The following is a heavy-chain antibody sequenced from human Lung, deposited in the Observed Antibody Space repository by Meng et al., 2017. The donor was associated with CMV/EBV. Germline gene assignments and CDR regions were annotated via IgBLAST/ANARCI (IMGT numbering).Heavy chain of an antibody. V-gene: IGHV3-48*03. D-gene: IGHD2/OR15-2a*01. Sequence: GGSXRLXCAASGFALSYYEMNGVRQAPGKGLEWISYISAPGSIIYYAESVKGRFTISRDNARDSLYLQMDNLRAEDTAVYYCAREREYLGHLLPFDCWGQGTLVTVSS. CDR1: GFALSYYE. J-gene: IGHJ4*02. CDR2: ISAPGSII. CDR3: AREREYLGHLLPFDC.